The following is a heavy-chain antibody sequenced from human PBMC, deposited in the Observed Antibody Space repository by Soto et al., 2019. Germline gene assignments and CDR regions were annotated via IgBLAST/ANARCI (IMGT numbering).Heavy chain of an antibody. CDR3: ARDLWGYCGTDCYPLDV. CDR2: INHSGST. Sequence: SETLSLTCAVYGGSFSGYYWTWIRQPPGTGLEWIGEINHSGSTNYNPSLKSRVTISVDTSKNQFSLKLNSVTAADTAVYYCARDLWGYCGTDCYPLDVWGQGTTVTV. V-gene: IGHV4-34*01. CDR1: GGSFSGYY. J-gene: IGHJ6*02. D-gene: IGHD2-21*02.